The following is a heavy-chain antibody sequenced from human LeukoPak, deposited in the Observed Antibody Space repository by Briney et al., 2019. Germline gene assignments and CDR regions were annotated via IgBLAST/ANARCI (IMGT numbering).Heavy chain of an antibody. D-gene: IGHD6-19*01. CDR2: IYTSGST. CDR1: GGSISSGSYY. Sequence: SETLSLTCTVSGGSISSGSYYWSWIRHPAGKGLEWIGRIYTSGSTNYNPSLKSRVTISVDTSKNQFSLKLSSVTAADTAVYYCARGSGYSSGWYYFDYWGQGTLVTVSS. V-gene: IGHV4-61*02. CDR3: ARGSGYSSGWYYFDY. J-gene: IGHJ4*02.